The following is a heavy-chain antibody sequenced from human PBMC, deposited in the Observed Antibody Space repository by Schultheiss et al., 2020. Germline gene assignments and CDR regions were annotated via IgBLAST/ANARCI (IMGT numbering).Heavy chain of an antibody. V-gene: IGHV5-51*01. CDR3: ARHYCSGGSCYYYAMDV. CDR2: TYPDDSDT. Sequence: GASLKISCKASGYNFTTYWIAWVRQMPGKGLEWMGITYPDDSDTRYSPSFQGQVTISADKSISTAYLHWSSLTASDTAMYYCARHYCSGGSCYYYAMDVWGQGTTATVPS. J-gene: IGHJ6*02. D-gene: IGHD2-15*01. CDR1: GYNFTTYW.